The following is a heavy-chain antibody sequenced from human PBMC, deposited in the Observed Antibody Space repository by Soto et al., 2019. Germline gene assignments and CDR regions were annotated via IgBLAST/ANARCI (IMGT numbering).Heavy chain of an antibody. J-gene: IGHJ4*02. Sequence: GGSLRLSCAASGFTFSDYYMHWVRQAPGRGLEWVAVISFDGRNKYYADSVKGRFTISRDNSKNTLFLQMNSLRPEDTAVFYCARDRSSSGYDYGDYWGQGTLVTVSS. D-gene: IGHD5-12*01. CDR1: GFTFSDYY. V-gene: IGHV3-30*03. CDR3: ARDRSSSGYDYGDY. CDR2: ISFDGRNK.